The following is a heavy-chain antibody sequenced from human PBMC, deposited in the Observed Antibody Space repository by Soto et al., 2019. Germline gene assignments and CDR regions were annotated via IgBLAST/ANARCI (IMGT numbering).Heavy chain of an antibody. V-gene: IGHV4-39*01. CDR2: IYYSGST. CDR3: ARHSGTYYYYYMDV. Sequence: SETLSLTCTVSGGSISSSSYYWGWIRQPPGKGLEWIGSIYYSGSTYYNPSLKSRVTISVDTSKNQFSLKLSSVTAADTAVYCCARHSGTYYYYYMDVWGKGTTVTVSS. D-gene: IGHD1-1*01. J-gene: IGHJ6*03. CDR1: GGSISSSSYY.